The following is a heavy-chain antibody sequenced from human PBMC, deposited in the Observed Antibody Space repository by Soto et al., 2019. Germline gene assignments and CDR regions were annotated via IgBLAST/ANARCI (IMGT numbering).Heavy chain of an antibody. CDR1: GYTFTSYA. CDR3: ARDPGRDGYNLLY. V-gene: IGHV1-3*01. Sequence: ASVKVSCKASGYTFTSYAMHCVRQAPGQRLEWMGWINAGNGNTKYSQKFQGRVTMTRDTSTSTVYMELSSLRSEDTAVYYCARDPGRDGYNLLYWCQGTLVTVSS. CDR2: INAGNGNT. J-gene: IGHJ4*02. D-gene: IGHD5-12*01.